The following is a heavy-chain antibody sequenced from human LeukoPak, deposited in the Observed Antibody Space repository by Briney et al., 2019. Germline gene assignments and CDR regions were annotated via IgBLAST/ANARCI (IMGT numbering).Heavy chain of an antibody. Sequence: GGSLRLSCAASGFTFSSYAMSWVRQAPGKGLEWVSAISGSGGSTYYADSVKGRFTVSRDNAKNSLYLQMNSLRAEDTAVYYCARAEWQLWPFDPWGQGTLVTVSS. V-gene: IGHV3-23*01. CDR3: ARAEWQLWPFDP. CDR1: GFTFSSYA. D-gene: IGHD3-3*01. J-gene: IGHJ5*02. CDR2: ISGSGGST.